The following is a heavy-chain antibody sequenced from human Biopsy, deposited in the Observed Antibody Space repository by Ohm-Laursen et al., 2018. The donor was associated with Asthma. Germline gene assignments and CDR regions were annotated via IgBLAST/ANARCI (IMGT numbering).Heavy chain of an antibody. CDR2: ISYDGSTK. Sequence: SLRLSCSAFGFTLTTYAIHWVRQAPGKGLEWVAVISYDGSTKYSADSVKGRFIVSRDISKNILSLQMNSLRPEDTAVYYCARDVVWFREVGGMDVWGQGTTVTVSS. CDR1: GFTLTTYA. V-gene: IGHV3-30*03. CDR3: ARDVVWFREVGGMDV. J-gene: IGHJ6*02. D-gene: IGHD3-10*01.